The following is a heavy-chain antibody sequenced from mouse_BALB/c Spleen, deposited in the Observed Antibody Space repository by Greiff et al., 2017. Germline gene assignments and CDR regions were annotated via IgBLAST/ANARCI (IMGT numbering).Heavy chain of an antibody. J-gene: IGHJ2*01. Sequence: QVQLKQSGPELVRPGASVKLSCKASGYTFTSYWMHWVKQRPGQGLEWIGMIDPSNSETRLNQKFKDKATLNVDTSSNTAYLQLSSLTSEDSAVYYYARADYSSTSYYFDYWGQGTTLTVSS. CDR1: GYTFTSYW. V-gene: IGHV1-59*01. D-gene: IGHD1-1*01. CDR3: ARADYSSTSYYFDY. CDR2: IDPSNSET.